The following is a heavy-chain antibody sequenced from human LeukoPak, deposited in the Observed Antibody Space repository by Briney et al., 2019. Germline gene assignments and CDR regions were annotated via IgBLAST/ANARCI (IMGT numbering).Heavy chain of an antibody. Sequence: GASVTVSCKASGYTFTGYYMHWVRQAPGQGLEWMGWINPNSGGTNYAQKFQGRVTMTRDTSISTAYMELSRLRSDDTAVYYCARAAMVRGVIGAFDIWGQGTMVTVSS. CDR3: ARAAMVRGVIGAFDI. CDR2: INPNSGGT. J-gene: IGHJ3*02. CDR1: GYTFTGYY. D-gene: IGHD3-10*01. V-gene: IGHV1-2*02.